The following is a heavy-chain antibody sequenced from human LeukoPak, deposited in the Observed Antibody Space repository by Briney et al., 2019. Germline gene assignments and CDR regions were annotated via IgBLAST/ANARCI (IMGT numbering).Heavy chain of an antibody. CDR2: VNINGGST. V-gene: IGHV3-64*04. J-gene: IGHJ3*02. CDR1: GFSFSNFA. CDR3: AGEIAWGQVGI. D-gene: IGHD7-27*01. Sequence: PGGSLRLSCSASGFSFSNFAMHWVRQAPGKGLEYVSGVNINGGSTYYADSVKGRFTISRDNSKNTLYLQMNSLRAEDTAVYYCAGEIAWGQVGIWGQGTMVTVSS.